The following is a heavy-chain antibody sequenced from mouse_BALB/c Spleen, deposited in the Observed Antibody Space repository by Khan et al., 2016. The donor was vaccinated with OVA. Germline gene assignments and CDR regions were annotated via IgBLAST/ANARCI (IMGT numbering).Heavy chain of an antibody. Sequence: QMQLEESGAELAKPGASVKMSCKASGYTFTSYWMHWVKQRSGQGLEWIGYINPSTDYTEYNQKFKDKATLTVDKSSSTAYMQLTSLTSEDSAVYYCVNHGSSSAWFTYWGQGTLVTVSA. V-gene: IGHV1-7*01. J-gene: IGHJ3*01. CDR3: VNHGSSSAWFTY. D-gene: IGHD1-1*01. CDR2: INPSTDYT. CDR1: GYTFTSYW.